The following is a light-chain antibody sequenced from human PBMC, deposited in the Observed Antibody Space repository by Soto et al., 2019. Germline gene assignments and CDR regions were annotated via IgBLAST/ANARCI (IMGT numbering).Light chain of an antibody. CDR1: SAPISTTYY. V-gene: IGLV8-61*01. CDR2: STN. J-gene: IGLJ1*01. CDR3: SSYAGSSNV. Sequence: QTVVIQESSLSVSPGGTVTLTCGLRSAPISTTYYPAWYQQTPGQAPRTLIYSTNTRSSGVPDRFSGSKSGNTASLTVSGLQAEDEADYYCSSYAGSSNVFGTGTKLTVL.